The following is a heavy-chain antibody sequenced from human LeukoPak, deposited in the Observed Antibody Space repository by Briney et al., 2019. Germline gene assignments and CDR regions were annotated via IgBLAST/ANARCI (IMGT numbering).Heavy chain of an antibody. V-gene: IGHV3-30*03. Sequence: GGSLRLSCAISGLTFSAYGMHWVRQAPGEGLEWVAVISSDGSKEYYVDSVKGRFTIFRDNSKNTFYLQMNSLRAEDAAVYYCARGRGGWYYDDWGQGILVTVSS. CDR3: ARGRGGWYYDD. CDR2: ISSDGSKE. D-gene: IGHD6-19*01. CDR1: GLTFSAYG. J-gene: IGHJ4*02.